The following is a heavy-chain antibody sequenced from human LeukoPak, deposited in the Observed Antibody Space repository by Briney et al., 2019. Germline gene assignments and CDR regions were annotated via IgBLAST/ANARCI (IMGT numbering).Heavy chain of an antibody. CDR1: GYTFTDYY. J-gene: IGHJ4*02. D-gene: IGHD1-1*01. Sequence: ASVKVSCKVSGYTFTDYYMHWVQQAPGKGLEWMGLVDPEDGETIYAEKFQGRVTITADTSTDTAYMELSSLRSEDTAVYYCARLTGTTGFDYWGQGTLVTVSS. CDR2: VDPEDGET. CDR3: ARLTGTTGFDY. V-gene: IGHV1-69-2*01.